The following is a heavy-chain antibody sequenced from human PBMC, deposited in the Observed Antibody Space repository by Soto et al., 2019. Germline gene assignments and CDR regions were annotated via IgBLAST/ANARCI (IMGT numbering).Heavy chain of an antibody. Sequence: QVQLVQSGTEVKKPGASVKVSCKASGYTFTNYAISWVRQAPGQGLEWMGWISAYSDRTNYAQNRQGRDTMTTDTTTSTAYMEVRSLRSDDTAVYYCARDRDYYYDNSDKYHYRYDMDVWGQGTTVTISS. CDR1: GYTFTNYA. CDR2: ISAYSDRT. V-gene: IGHV1-18*04. CDR3: ARDRDYYYDNSDKYHYRYDMDV. J-gene: IGHJ6*02. D-gene: IGHD3-22*01.